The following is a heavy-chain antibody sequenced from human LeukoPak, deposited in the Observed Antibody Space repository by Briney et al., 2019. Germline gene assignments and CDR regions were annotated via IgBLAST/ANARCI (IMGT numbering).Heavy chain of an antibody. V-gene: IGHV1-58*01. Sequence: SVEVSCKASGFTFTSSAVQWVRQARGQRLEWIGWIVVGSGNTNYAQKFQERVTITRDMSTSTAYMELSSLRSEDTAVYYCAADPNVSDAFDIWGQGTMVTVSS. D-gene: IGHD5/OR15-5a*01. CDR1: GFTFTSSA. CDR3: AADPNVSDAFDI. CDR2: IVVGSGNT. J-gene: IGHJ3*02.